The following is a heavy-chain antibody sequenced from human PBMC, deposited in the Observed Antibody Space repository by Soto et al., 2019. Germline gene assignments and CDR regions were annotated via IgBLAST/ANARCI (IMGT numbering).Heavy chain of an antibody. J-gene: IGHJ6*02. Sequence: GGSLRLSGAASGFTVSSYGMHWVRQAPGKGLEWVAVIWYDGSNKYYADSVKGRFTISRDNSKNTLYLQMNSLRAEDTAVYYCARQHRDILTGLRWNGMDVWGQGTTVTVSS. CDR2: IWYDGSNK. CDR1: GFTVSSYG. CDR3: ARQHRDILTGLRWNGMDV. D-gene: IGHD3-9*01. V-gene: IGHV3-33*01.